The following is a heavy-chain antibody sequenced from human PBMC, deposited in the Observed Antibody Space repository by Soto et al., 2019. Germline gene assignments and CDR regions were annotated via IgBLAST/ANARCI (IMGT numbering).Heavy chain of an antibody. CDR3: DRARWGIGVHYYGMDP. CDR2: IYYNVPT. D-gene: IGHD6-13*01. J-gene: IGHJ6*01. V-gene: IGHV4-30-4*01. Sequence: SETLSLTCTASVATISSGNYYWSWDRQPPGEGLKWIGYIYYNVPTYYNQSLKNRLNISIDASTDQFYLSLTSGTVADSVVYHCDRARWGIGVHYYGMDPWGQGITVTV. CDR1: VATISSGNYY.